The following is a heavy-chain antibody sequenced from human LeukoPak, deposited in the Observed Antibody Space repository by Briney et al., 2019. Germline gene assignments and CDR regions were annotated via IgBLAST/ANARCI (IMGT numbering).Heavy chain of an antibody. D-gene: IGHD3-10*01. J-gene: IGHJ6*03. CDR1: GYSFTSYW. CDR3: ARLAVRGDYYMDV. V-gene: IGHV5-51*01. Sequence: GESLKISCETSGYSFTSYWIGWVRQMPGKGLEWMGIIYPGDSDTRYSPSFQGQVTISADKSISTAYLQWSSLKASDTAMYYCARLAVRGDYYMDVWGKGTTVTISS. CDR2: IYPGDSDT.